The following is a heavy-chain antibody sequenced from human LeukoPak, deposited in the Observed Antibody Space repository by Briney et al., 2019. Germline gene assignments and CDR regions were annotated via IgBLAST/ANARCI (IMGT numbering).Heavy chain of an antibody. Sequence: PGGSLRLSCAASGFTFSSYAMHWVRQAPGKGLEYVSAISSNGGSTYYADSVKGRFTISRDNSKNTLYLQMGSLRAEDMAVHYCARASYSSGWVIDYWGQGTLVTVSS. J-gene: IGHJ4*02. CDR2: ISSNGGST. V-gene: IGHV3-64*02. CDR3: ARASYSSGWVIDY. D-gene: IGHD6-19*01. CDR1: GFTFSSYA.